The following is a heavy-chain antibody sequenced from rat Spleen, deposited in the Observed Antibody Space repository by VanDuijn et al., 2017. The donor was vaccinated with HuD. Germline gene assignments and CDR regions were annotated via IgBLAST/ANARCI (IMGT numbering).Heavy chain of an antibody. V-gene: IGHV2S12*01. Sequence: QVQLKESGPGLVQPSQTLSLTCTVSGFSLTSNGVSWVRQPPGKGLEWIAAISSGGITYYNSALKSRLSISRDTSKSQVFLKKNSLQTEDTAIYFCPRGPPRDDGNYYYGYYFDYWGQGVMVTVSS. CDR2: ISSGGIT. J-gene: IGHJ2*01. CDR1: GFSLTSNG. CDR3: PRGPPRDDGNYYYGYYFDY. D-gene: IGHD1-12*02.